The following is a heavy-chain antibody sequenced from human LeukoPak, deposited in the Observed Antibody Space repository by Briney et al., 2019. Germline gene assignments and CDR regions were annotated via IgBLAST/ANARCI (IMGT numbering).Heavy chain of an antibody. CDR2: IYYSGST. V-gene: IGHV4-59*08. Sequence: SETLSLTCTVSGGSISSYYWSWIRQPPGKGLEWIGYIYYSGSTNYNPSLKSRVTISVDTSKNQFSLKLSSVTAADTAGYYCARLPGTVSYYYMDVWGKGTTVTVSS. J-gene: IGHJ6*03. CDR3: ARLPGTVSYYYMDV. D-gene: IGHD1-1*01. CDR1: GGSISSYY.